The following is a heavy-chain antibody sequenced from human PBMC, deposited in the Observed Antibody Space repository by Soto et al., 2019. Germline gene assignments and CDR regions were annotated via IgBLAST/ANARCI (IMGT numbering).Heavy chain of an antibody. V-gene: IGHV1-3*01. Sequence: ASVKVSCKASGYTFTSYAMHWVRQAPGQRLEWMGWINAGNGNTKYSQKFQGRVTITRDTSASTAYMELSSLRSEDTAVYYCARGPMVRGVMPKNWFDPWGQGTLVTVSS. CDR2: INAGNGNT. CDR3: ARGPMVRGVMPKNWFDP. CDR1: GYTFTSYA. D-gene: IGHD3-10*01. J-gene: IGHJ5*02.